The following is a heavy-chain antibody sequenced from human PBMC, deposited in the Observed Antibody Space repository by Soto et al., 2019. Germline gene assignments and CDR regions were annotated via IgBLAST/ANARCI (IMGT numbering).Heavy chain of an antibody. V-gene: IGHV3-53*01. J-gene: IGHJ3*02. Sequence: EVQLVESGGGLIQPGGSLRLSCAASGFTVSSNYMSWVRQAPGKGLEWVSVIYSGGSTYYADSVKGRFTISRDNSKNTLYLHMNSLRAEDTAVYYCARVGYAVTTGGAFDIWGQGTMVTVSS. CDR1: GFTVSSNY. CDR2: IYSGGST. CDR3: ARVGYAVTTGGAFDI. D-gene: IGHD4-17*01.